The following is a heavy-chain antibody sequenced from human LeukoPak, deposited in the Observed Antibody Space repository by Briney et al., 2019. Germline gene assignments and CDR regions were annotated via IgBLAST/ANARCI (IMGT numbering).Heavy chain of an antibody. CDR1: GFSLSTSGMR. J-gene: IGHJ3*02. CDR3: ARTTLYSGAFDI. V-gene: IGHV2-70*04. Sequence: SGPALVKPTQTLTLTCTFSGFSLSTSGMRVSWIRQPPGKALEWLARIDWDDDKFYSTSLKTRLTISKDTSKNQVALTMTNMDPVDTATYYCARTTLYSGAFDIWGQGTMVTVSS. CDR2: IDWDDDK. D-gene: IGHD1-26*01.